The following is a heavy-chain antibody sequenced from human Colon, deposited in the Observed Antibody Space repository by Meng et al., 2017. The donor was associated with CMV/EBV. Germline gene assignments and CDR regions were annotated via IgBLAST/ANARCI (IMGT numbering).Heavy chain of an antibody. V-gene: IGHV1-2*06. D-gene: IGHD3-22*01. J-gene: IGHJ5*02. CDR2: INPNSGGT. CDR1: VYTCTDYN. CDR3: AKVYDLSGFLPWFDP. Sequence: QVQLVKSGAEVREPGAAVKVSCKASVYTCTDYNLHWVRQAPGQGRQWVGRINPNSGGTNYAQKFRGRVTMTTDTSTTTAYMELSRLRSDDTAVYYCAKVYDLSGFLPWFDPWGQGTLVTVSS.